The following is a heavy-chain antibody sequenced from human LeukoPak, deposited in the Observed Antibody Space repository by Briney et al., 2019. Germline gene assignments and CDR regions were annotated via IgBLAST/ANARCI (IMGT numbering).Heavy chain of an antibody. J-gene: IGHJ5*02. CDR1: GYSISSGYY. CDR3: ARDAELGIVPSVPQNWFDP. Sequence: SETLSLTCTVSGYSISSGYYWGWIRQPPGKGLEWIGSIYHSGSTYYNPSLKSRVTISVDTSKNQFSLKLSSVTAADTAVCYCARDAELGIVPSVPQNWFDPWGQGTLVTVSS. D-gene: IGHD7-27*01. CDR2: IYHSGST. V-gene: IGHV4-38-2*02.